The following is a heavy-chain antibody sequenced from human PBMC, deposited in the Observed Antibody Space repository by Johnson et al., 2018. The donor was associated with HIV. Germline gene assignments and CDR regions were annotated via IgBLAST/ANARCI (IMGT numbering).Heavy chain of an antibody. CDR3: TTELIRRYYGSGLRDALDI. CDR2: ISGSGGSP. V-gene: IGHV3-23*04. Sequence: VQLVESGGGVVQPGRSLRLSCAASGFTFTNYAIHWVRQAPGKGLEWVSTISGSGGSPYYIDSVKGRFTISRDSSKNTLYLQMNSLKTEDTAVYYCTTELIRRYYGSGLRDALDIWGKGTMVPVS. D-gene: IGHD3-10*01. CDR1: GFTFTNYA. J-gene: IGHJ3*02.